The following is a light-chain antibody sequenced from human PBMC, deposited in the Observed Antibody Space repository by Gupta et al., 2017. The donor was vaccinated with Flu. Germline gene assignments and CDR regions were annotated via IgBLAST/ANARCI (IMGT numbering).Light chain of an antibody. Sequence: QSVLTQPPSASGTPGQRVPISCSGSSSNIGSHTVNWYQQLPGTAPKLLIYSNKQRPSGVPDRVSGSKSGTSASLAISVLQSEDEADYYCAAWDDSLNGFYVFGTGTKVTVL. CDR2: SNK. J-gene: IGLJ1*01. CDR1: SSNIGSHT. V-gene: IGLV1-44*01. CDR3: AAWDDSLNGFYV.